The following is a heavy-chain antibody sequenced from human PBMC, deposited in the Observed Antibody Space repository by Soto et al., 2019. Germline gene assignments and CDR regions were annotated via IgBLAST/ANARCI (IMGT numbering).Heavy chain of an antibody. CDR1: GFTFSSYA. CDR2: ISGSGDNT. V-gene: IGHV3-23*01. D-gene: IGHD6-13*01. Sequence: EVQLLESGGALVQPGGSLRLSCAASGFTFSSYAMTWVRQAPGKGLEWVSGISGSGDNTYYADSVKGRFTMSRDYSKNTLCLEMNGLRAEDTAIYYCAKAPRDTSSWNWFDPWGQGTLVTVSS. CDR3: AKAPRDTSSWNWFDP. J-gene: IGHJ5*02.